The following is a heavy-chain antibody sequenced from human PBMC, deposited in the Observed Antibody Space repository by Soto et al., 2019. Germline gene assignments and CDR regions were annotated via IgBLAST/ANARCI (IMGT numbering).Heavy chain of an antibody. CDR3: XXXXGTTVEY. V-gene: IGHV1-18*01. Sequence: QVQLVQSGAEVKKPGASVKVSCKASGYTFTSYGISWVRQAPGQGLEWMGWISAYNGNTNYAQKLQGRVTMTTDTXXXXXXXXXXXXXXXXXXXXXXXXXXGTTVEYWGQGTLVTVSS. CDR1: GYTFTSYG. CDR2: ISAYNGNT. D-gene: IGHD4-17*01. J-gene: IGHJ4*02.